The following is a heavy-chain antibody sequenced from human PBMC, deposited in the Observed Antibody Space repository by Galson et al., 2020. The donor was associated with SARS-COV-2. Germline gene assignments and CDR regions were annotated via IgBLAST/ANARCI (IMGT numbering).Heavy chain of an antibody. V-gene: IGHV3-23*03. J-gene: IGHJ4*02. CDR3: ARDSSGWGAFDS. Sequence: GESLKISCAASGFTFSQYAMTWVRQTPGKGLEWVSSIYSGGSTYYADSVKGRFTISRDNSKNTLYLQINSLRVEESAIYYCARDSSGWGAFDSWGQGTLVNVSS. CDR1: GFTFSQYA. D-gene: IGHD6-19*01. CDR2: IYSGGST.